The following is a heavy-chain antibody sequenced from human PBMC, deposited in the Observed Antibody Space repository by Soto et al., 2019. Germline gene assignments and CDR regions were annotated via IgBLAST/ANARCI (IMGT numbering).Heavy chain of an antibody. CDR2: IIPMFGTT. CDR3: ARKVASSDDAFDI. V-gene: IGHV1-69*13. Sequence: SVKVSCKASGGTFSSYTFNWVRQAPGQGLEWVVGIIPMFGTTYYAQKFQGRVTITAGGSTNTAYMELNSLRSDDTAVYFCARKVASSDDAFDIWG. CDR1: GGTFSSYT. J-gene: IGHJ3*02.